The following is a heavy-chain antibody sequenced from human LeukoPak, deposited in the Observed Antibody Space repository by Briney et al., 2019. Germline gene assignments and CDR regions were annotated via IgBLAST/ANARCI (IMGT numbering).Heavy chain of an antibody. CDR3: ARVLGFYGDDYFDY. V-gene: IGHV1-46*01. D-gene: IGHD4-17*01. Sequence: ASVKVSCKASGYTFTGYYMHWVRQAPGQGLEWMGMINPSGGSTSYAQKFQGRVTMTRDMSTSTVYMELSSLRSEDTAVYYCARVLGFYGDDYFDYWGQGTLVTVSS. CDR1: GYTFTGYY. CDR2: INPSGGST. J-gene: IGHJ4*02.